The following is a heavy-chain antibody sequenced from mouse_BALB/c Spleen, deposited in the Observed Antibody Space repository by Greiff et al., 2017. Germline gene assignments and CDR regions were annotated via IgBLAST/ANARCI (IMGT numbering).Heavy chain of an antibody. J-gene: IGHJ4*01. V-gene: IGHV7-3*02. CDR1: GFTFTDYY. CDR2: IRNKANGYTT. D-gene: IGHD2-4*01. Sequence: DVKLVESGGGLVQPGGSLRLSCATSGFTFTDYYMSWVRQPPGKALEWLGFIRNKANGYTTEYSESVKGRFTNSRDNSQSILYLQMNTLRAEDSATYYCARDKGGMNTTRNYYAMDYWGQGTSVTVSS. CDR3: ARDKGGMNTTRNYYAMDY.